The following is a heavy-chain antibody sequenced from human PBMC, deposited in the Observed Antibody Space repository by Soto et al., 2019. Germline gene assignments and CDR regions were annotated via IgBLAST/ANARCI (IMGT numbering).Heavy chain of an antibody. J-gene: IGHJ4*02. Sequence: ASVKVSCKASGYDFERFPISWVRQARGQGLEWMGLISPYSGSRYYAEKFQGRVTMTTDTSTSTAYVELRSLRSDDTAVYFCARDLTAMDPLGFDYWGQGTLVTVSS. CDR1: GYDFERFP. CDR3: ARDLTAMDPLGFDY. CDR2: ISPYSGSR. D-gene: IGHD5-18*01. V-gene: IGHV1-18*04.